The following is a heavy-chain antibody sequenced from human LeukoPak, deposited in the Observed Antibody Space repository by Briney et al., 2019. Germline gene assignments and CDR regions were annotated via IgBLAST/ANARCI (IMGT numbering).Heavy chain of an antibody. CDR2: IYPGDSDT. Sequence: GESLKISCKGSGYNFATNWIAWVRQMPGKGLEWMGIIYPGDSDTRYSPSFQGQVTISADKSISTAYMQWSSLKASDTAMFYCARPRYSSSSGDAFDIWGQGTMVTVSS. J-gene: IGHJ3*02. V-gene: IGHV5-51*01. D-gene: IGHD6-6*01. CDR1: GYNFATNW. CDR3: ARPRYSSSSGDAFDI.